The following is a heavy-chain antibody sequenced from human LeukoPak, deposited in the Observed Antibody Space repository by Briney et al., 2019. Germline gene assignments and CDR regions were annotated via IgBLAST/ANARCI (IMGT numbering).Heavy chain of an antibody. CDR2: IYNGGDTI. V-gene: IGHV3-11*04. CDR1: GFTFSDHY. CDR3: ARDNSSSMGNYFDY. J-gene: IGHJ4*02. Sequence: GGSLRLSCATSGFTFSDHYMTWIRQAPGKGLETVSYIYNGGDTIYYADSVRGRFTISRDNAKNSLYLQMNSLRAEDTAVYYCARDNSSSMGNYFDYWGQGTLVTVSS. D-gene: IGHD6-13*01.